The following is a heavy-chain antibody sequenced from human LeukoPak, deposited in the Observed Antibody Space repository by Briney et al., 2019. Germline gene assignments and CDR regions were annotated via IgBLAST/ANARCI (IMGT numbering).Heavy chain of an antibody. CDR3: ARHKDYYYSYMDV. Sequence: SETLSLTCSVSGDSISTSSYYWGWIRQLPGKGLEWIGTIYYSGSTYYNPSLTNRVTISVDTSKNQFSLKLSSVTAADTAVYYCARHKDYYYSYMDVWGKGTTVTISS. CDR1: GDSISTSSYY. CDR2: IYYSGST. J-gene: IGHJ6*03. V-gene: IGHV4-39*01.